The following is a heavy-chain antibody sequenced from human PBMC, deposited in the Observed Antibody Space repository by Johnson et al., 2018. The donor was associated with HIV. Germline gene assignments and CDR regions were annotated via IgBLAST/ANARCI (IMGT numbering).Heavy chain of an antibody. Sequence: QVQLVESGGGVVRPGGSLRLSCEASGFTYDDYGMSWVRQAPGKGLEWVAFIRYDGSNKYYADSVKGRFTISRDNSKNTLYLQMNSLRAEDTAVYYCAREGGAVASRGFDIWGQGTMVTVSS. CDR3: AREGGAVASRGFDI. CDR1: GFTYDDYG. D-gene: IGHD6-19*01. CDR2: IRYDGSNK. V-gene: IGHV3-30*02. J-gene: IGHJ3*02.